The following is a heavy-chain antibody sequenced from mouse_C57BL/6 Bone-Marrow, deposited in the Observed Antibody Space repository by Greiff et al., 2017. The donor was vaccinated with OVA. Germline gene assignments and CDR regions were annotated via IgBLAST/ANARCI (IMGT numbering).Heavy chain of an antibody. CDR3: TSTYGSSPDV. CDR2: IDPETGGT. CDR1: GYTFTDYE. J-gene: IGHJ1*03. V-gene: IGHV1-15*01. D-gene: IGHD1-1*01. Sequence: VQLQQSGAELVRPGASVTLSCKASGYTFTDYEMHWVKQTPVHGLEWIGAIDPETGGTAYNQKFKGKAILTADKSSSTAYMELRSLTSEDSAVYYCTSTYGSSPDVWGTGTTVTVSS.